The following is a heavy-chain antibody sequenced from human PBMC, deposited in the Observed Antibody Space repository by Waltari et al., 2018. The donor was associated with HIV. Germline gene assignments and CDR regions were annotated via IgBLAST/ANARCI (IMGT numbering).Heavy chain of an antibody. J-gene: IGHJ4*02. CDR1: GLIVSRSY. CDR3: ATPLGYGGDYNVDY. CDR2: IYSGGDT. Sequence: EVQLVETGGGLIQPGGSLRLSCAASGLIVSRSYMTWVRQAPGKGLEWVSVIYSGGDTYYADSVKGRFTISRDNSKNTLYLQMNNLRAEDTAVYYCATPLGYGGDYNVDYWGQGTLVTVSS. D-gene: IGHD2-21*02. V-gene: IGHV3-53*02.